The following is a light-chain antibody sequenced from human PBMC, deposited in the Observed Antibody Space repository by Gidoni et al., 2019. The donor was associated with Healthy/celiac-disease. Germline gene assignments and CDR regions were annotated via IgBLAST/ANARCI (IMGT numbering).Light chain of an antibody. J-gene: IGKJ2*01. CDR3: QQYNNWPPYT. CDR1: QSVSSN. V-gene: IGKV3-15*01. Sequence: EIVMTQSPATLSVSPGERATLSSRASQSVSSNLAWYQQKPGQAPRLLIYGASIRATGIPARFSGSGSGTEFTLTISSLQSEDFAVYYCQQYNNWPPYTFGQGTELEIK. CDR2: GAS.